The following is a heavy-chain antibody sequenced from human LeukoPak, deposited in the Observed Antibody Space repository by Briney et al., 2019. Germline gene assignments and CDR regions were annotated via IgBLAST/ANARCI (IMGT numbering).Heavy chain of an antibody. CDR2: IYTSGST. V-gene: IGHV4-4*07. J-gene: IGHJ3*02. CDR3: AIVHLIAASRKSVHDAFDI. D-gene: IGHD6-6*01. CDR1: GGSISSYY. Sequence: SETLSLTCTVPGGSISSYYWSWLRQPAGKGLAWIGRIYTSGSTNYNPSLKSRVTMSAETSKNQFSLKLSSVTAADTAVYYCAIVHLIAASRKSVHDAFDIWGQGTMVTVSS.